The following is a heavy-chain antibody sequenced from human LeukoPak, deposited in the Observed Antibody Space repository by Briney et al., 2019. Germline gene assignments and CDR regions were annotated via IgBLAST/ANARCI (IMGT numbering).Heavy chain of an antibody. Sequence: GPVKVSCKASGYTFTDYYMHWVRQAPGQGVEWMGWISPNSGGTNYAQKFQDRVTMTRDTSISTAYMELSRLRSDDTAVYYCARADILTGYYIIDYWGQGTLVTVSS. J-gene: IGHJ4*02. CDR3: ARADILTGYYIIDY. V-gene: IGHV1-2*02. D-gene: IGHD3-9*01. CDR2: ISPNSGGT. CDR1: GYTFTDYY.